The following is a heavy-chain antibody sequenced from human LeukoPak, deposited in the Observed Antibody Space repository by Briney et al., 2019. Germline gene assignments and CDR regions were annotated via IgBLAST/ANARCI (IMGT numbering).Heavy chain of an antibody. Sequence: ASVKVSCKASGYTFTSYGISWVRQAPGQGLEWMGWVSAYNGNTNYAQKLQGRVTMTTDTSTSTAYMELRSLRSDDAAVYYCASPREDDSMNYYGMDVWGQGTTVTVSS. D-gene: IGHD2/OR15-2a*01. CDR2: VSAYNGNT. J-gene: IGHJ6*02. V-gene: IGHV1-18*01. CDR3: ASPREDDSMNYYGMDV. CDR1: GYTFTSYG.